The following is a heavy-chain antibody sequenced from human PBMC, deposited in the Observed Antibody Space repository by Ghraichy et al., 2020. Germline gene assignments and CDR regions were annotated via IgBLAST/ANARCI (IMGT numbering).Heavy chain of an antibody. CDR2: IIPILGIA. CDR1: GGTFSSYA. J-gene: IGHJ4*02. Sequence: SVKVSCKASGGTFSSYAISWVRQAPGQGLEWMGRIIPILGIANYAQKFQGRVTITADKSTSTAYMELSSLRSEDTAVYYCARDLPFNWNDRFDYWGQGTLVTVSS. V-gene: IGHV1-69*04. D-gene: IGHD1-1*01. CDR3: ARDLPFNWNDRFDY.